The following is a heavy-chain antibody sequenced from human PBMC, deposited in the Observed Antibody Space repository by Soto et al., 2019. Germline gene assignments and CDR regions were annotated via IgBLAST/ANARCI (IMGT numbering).Heavy chain of an antibody. CDR1: GFTFSSYR. Sequence: GGSLRLSCAASGFTFSSYRMSWVCQAPGKGLEWVANIKQDGSEKYYVDSVKGRFTISRDNAKNSLYLQMNSLRAEDTAVYYCARDSRGPRYWSYWGQGTLVTVSS. D-gene: IGHD2-8*02. J-gene: IGHJ4*02. V-gene: IGHV3-7*03. CDR3: ARDSRGPRYWSY. CDR2: IKQDGSEK.